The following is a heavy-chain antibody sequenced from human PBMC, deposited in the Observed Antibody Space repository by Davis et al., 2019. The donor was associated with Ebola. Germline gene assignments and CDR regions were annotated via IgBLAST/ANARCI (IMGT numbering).Heavy chain of an antibody. CDR2: IFYSET. V-gene: IGHV4-59*01. CDR3: ARMGWYYDSSGYYLGPFDY. J-gene: IGHJ4*02. Sequence: MPSETLSLTCILSGGSISSFSWNWIRQPPGKGLEWIGYIFYSETNYNPSLKSRVTISVDTSKNQFSLKLSSVTAADTAVYYCARMGWYYDSSGYYLGPFDYWGQGTLVTVSS. CDR1: GGSISSFS. D-gene: IGHD3-22*01.